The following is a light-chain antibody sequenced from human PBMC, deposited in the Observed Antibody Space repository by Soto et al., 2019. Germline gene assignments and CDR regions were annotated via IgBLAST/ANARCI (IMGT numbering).Light chain of an antibody. J-gene: IGLJ1*01. Sequence: QSALTQPHSASGSPGQSVTISCTGTSSDVGGYNYVSWYQQHPGKAPKLMIYEVSKRPAGVHDRFSSSKSGNTASLTVSALKAGDEADYYCSSYAGSNTRVFGTGT. CDR1: SSDVGGYNY. CDR2: EVS. V-gene: IGLV2-8*01. CDR3: SSYAGSNTRV.